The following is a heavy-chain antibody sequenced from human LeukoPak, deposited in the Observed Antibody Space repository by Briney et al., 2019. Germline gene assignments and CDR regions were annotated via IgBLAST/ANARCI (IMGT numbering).Heavy chain of an antibody. V-gene: IGHV3-7*01. CDR2: IKQDRSEK. J-gene: IGHJ4*02. Sequence: PGVSLRLSCAASGFTFSSYWMSWVRQAPGKGLEWVANIKQDRSEKYYVDSVKGRFTISRDNAKNSLYLQMNSLRAEDTAVYYCASQSYYFDSSGYYPTYYFDYWGQGTLVTVSS. CDR3: ASQSYYFDSSGYYPTYYFDY. CDR1: GFTFSSYW. D-gene: IGHD3-22*01.